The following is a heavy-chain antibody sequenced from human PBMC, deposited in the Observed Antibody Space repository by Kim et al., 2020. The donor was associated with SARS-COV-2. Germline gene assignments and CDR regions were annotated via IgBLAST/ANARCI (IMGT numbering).Heavy chain of an antibody. D-gene: IGHD6-19*01. CDR2: IRGSGESK. Sequence: GGSLRLSCAASGFTFNIYAMSWVRQAPGKGLEWVSGIRGSGESKTYADSVKGRFTISRDNSKNTLYLQMDRLRADDTALYYCAEVSSGGRGWFEYFQHWGQGTLGTVSS. J-gene: IGHJ1*01. CDR3: AEVSSGGRGWFEYFQH. CDR1: GFTFNIYA. V-gene: IGHV3-23*01.